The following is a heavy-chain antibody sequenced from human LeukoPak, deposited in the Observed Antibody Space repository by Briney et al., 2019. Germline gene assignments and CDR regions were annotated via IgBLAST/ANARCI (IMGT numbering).Heavy chain of an antibody. V-gene: IGHV3-30-3*01. CDR2: ISYDGSNK. CDR3: ARSWRREMAFDY. Sequence: GGSLRLSCAASGFTFSSYSMHWVRQAPGKGLEWVAVISYDGSNKYYADSVKGRFTISRDNSKNTLYLQMNSLRAEDTAVYYCARSWRREMAFDYWGQGTLVTVSS. J-gene: IGHJ4*02. CDR1: GFTFSSYS. D-gene: IGHD5-24*01.